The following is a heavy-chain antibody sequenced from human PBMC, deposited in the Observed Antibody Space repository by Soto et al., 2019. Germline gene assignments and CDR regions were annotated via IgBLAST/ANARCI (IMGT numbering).Heavy chain of an antibody. CDR3: AREFPYYGSSDSYLDS. V-gene: IGHV6-1*01. Sequence: SQTLSLTCAISGDSVSGNSASWNWIRQSPSRGLEWLGRTYFRSRWYNDYAVSVKSRITVTPDTSKNQFSLHLNSVTPEDTAVYYCAREFPYYGSSDSYLDSWGQGALVTVSS. D-gene: IGHD3-16*01. J-gene: IGHJ4*02. CDR1: GDSVSGNSAS. CDR2: TYFRSRWYN.